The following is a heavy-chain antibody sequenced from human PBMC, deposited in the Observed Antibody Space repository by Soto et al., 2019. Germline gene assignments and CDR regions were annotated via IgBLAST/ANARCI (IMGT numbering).Heavy chain of an antibody. CDR3: AAQLRGNP. CDR1: GFTFSDHY. Sequence: GGSLRRSCAASGFTFSDHYMDWVRQAPGKGLEWVGRTRNKANSYTTEYAASVKGRFTISRDDSKNSLYLQMNSLKTEDTAVYYCAAQLRGNPWGQGTLVTVSS. V-gene: IGHV3-72*01. J-gene: IGHJ5*02. CDR2: TRNKANSYTT.